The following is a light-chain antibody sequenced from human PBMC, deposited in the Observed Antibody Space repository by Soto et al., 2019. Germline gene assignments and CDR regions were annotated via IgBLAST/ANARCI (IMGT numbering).Light chain of an antibody. CDR3: YSYAGSRTFVV. CDR1: RSDIGGYNL. V-gene: IGLV2-23*03. Sequence: QSVLTQPASVSGSPGQSITISCTGTRSDIGGYNLVSWYQQHPGNAPKLIIYEGRQRPSGVSNRFSGSKSGYTASLTISGLQADDEADYYCYSYAGSRTFVVIGGGTKLTVL. J-gene: IGLJ2*01. CDR2: EGR.